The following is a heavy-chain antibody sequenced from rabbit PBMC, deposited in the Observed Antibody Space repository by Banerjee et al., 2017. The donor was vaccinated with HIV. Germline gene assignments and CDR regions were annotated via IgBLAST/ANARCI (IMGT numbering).Heavy chain of an antibody. J-gene: IGHJ4*01. CDR2: INTGSGST. CDR1: GFDFSSNYY. D-gene: IGHD8-1*01. Sequence: QSLEESGGDLVKPEGSLTLTCKASGFDFSSNYYMCWVRQAPGQGLEWIGCINTGSGSTWCASWAKGRFAISLDKARNTVFLQMTSLTAADTATYFCARDPHYGGAASGYATYFNLWGQGTLVTVS. CDR3: ARDPHYGGAASGYATYFNL. V-gene: IGHV1S40*01.